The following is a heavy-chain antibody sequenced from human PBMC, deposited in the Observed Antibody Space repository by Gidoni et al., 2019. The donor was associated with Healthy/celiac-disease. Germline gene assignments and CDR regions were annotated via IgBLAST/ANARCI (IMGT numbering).Heavy chain of an antibody. CDR2: ISGSGGST. V-gene: IGHV3-23*01. CDR1: GFTFSSYA. J-gene: IGHJ6*02. CDR3: AKAEEADARYDFWSGPPHLDYGMDV. Sequence: EVQLLESGGGLVQPGGSLRLSCAASGFTFSSYAMRWVRQAPGKGLEWVSAISGSGGSTYYADSVKGRFTISRDNSKNTLYLQRNSLRAEDTAVYYCAKAEEADARYDFWSGPPHLDYGMDVWGQGTTVTVSS. D-gene: IGHD3-3*01.